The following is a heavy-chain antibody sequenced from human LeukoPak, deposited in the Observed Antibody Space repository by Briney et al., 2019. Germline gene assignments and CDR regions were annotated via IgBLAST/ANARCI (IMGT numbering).Heavy chain of an antibody. Sequence: PGGSLRLSCAASGFTLSPFWMHWVRQAPGKGLLWVSGIYGSGDDRKYADSVKGRFTISGDNAKNTLNLHMDSLRVEDTAVYYCVREVNAFQDWSQGTVVTVSS. CDR1: GFTLSPFW. CDR3: VREVNAFQD. CDR2: IYGSGDDR. V-gene: IGHV3-74*01. D-gene: IGHD1-1*01. J-gene: IGHJ1*01.